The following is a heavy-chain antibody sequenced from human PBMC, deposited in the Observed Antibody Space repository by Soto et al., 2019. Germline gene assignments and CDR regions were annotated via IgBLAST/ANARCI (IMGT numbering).Heavy chain of an antibody. CDR2: INAGNGNT. D-gene: IGHD2-8*01. CDR3: ARRYCTNGVCATRGYYYYGMGV. V-gene: IGHV1-3*01. J-gene: IGHJ6*02. CDR1: GYTFTSYA. Sequence: QVQLVQSGAEVKKPGASVKVSCKASGYTFTSYAMHWVRQAPGQRLEWMGWINAGNGNTKYSQKFQGRVTITRDTSASTAYMELSSLRSEDTAVYYCARRYCTNGVCATRGYYYYGMGVWGQGTTVTVSS.